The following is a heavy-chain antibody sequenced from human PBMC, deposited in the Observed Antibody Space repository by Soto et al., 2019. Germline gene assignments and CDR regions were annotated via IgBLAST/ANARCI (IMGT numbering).Heavy chain of an antibody. CDR2: IYSGGST. V-gene: IGHV3-66*01. D-gene: IGHD3-10*01. J-gene: IGHJ4*02. CDR3: ARDAYYVSGTYYLDY. Sequence: EVQLVESGGGLVQPGGSLRLYCAASGFTVSSNYMTWVLQAPGKGLEWVSVIYSGGSTYYADSVKGRFTISRDNSKNTLYLQMHSLRAEDTAVYYCARDAYYVSGTYYLDYWGQGTLVTVSS. CDR1: GFTVSSNY.